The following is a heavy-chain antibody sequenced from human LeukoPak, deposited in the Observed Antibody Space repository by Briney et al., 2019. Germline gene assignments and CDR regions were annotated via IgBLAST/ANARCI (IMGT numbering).Heavy chain of an antibody. J-gene: IGHJ4*02. Sequence: SETLSLTCTVSGGSIRSYDWTWIRQPAGKGLEWIGRIYTSGSTNYNPSLKSRVTMSVDTSKNQFSLKLSSVTAADTAVYYCARGTPAEGLIDYWGQGTLVTVSS. CDR1: GGSIRSYD. CDR2: IYTSGST. CDR3: ARGTPAEGLIDY. D-gene: IGHD1-14*01. V-gene: IGHV4-4*07.